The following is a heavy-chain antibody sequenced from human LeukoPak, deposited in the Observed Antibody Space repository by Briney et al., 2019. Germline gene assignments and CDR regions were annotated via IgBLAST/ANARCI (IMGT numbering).Heavy chain of an antibody. CDR2: IKQDGSEK. CDR1: GFTFSNYW. D-gene: IGHD3-3*01. Sequence: GGSLRLSCAASGFTFSNYWMSWVRQAPGKGLEWVANIKQDGSEKYSVDTVKGRFTISRDNAKNSLYLQMNSLRAEDTAVYYCVGGILEWLFDYWGQGTLVTVSS. V-gene: IGHV3-7*01. CDR3: VGGILEWLFDY. J-gene: IGHJ4*02.